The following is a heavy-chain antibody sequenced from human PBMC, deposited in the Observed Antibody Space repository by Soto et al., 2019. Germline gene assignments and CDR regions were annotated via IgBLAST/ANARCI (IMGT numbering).Heavy chain of an antibody. CDR2: RKDDGREK. J-gene: IGHJ6*02. Sequence: EVQLVESGEGLVQPGGSLRLSCLASEFTFNTYWMNWVRQAPGIGLESVANRKDDGREKNYVDSVNGRFTISRDNAKNSLYLQMNSLRGEDTAVYFCARDWGTPGRGSAVGYYYHYGMDVWGQGTTVTVSS. CDR1: EFTFNTYW. CDR3: ARDWGTPGRGSAVGYYYHYGMDV. D-gene: IGHD6-19*01. V-gene: IGHV3-7*05.